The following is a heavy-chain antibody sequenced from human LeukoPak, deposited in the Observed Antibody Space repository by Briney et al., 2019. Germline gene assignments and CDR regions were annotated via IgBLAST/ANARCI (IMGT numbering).Heavy chain of an antibody. CDR2: ITGSGRST. V-gene: IGHV3-23*01. J-gene: IGHJ2*01. CDR1: GFTFSDYA. Sequence: GGSLRLSCAASGFTFSDYALSWVRQAPGKGLEWVSGITGSGRSTYYADSVKGRFTISRDNSKNTMYLQMNNLRAEDKAVYYCATAARSSVAGLFLDLWGRGTLVTVSS. CDR3: ATAARSSVAGLFLDL. D-gene: IGHD6-19*01.